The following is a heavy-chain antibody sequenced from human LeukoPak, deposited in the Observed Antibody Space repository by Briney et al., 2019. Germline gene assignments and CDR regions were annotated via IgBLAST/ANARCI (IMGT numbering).Heavy chain of an antibody. J-gene: IGHJ3*02. CDR2: ISSSSSYI. Sequence: GSLRLSCAASGFTFSSYSMNWVRQAPGKGLEWVSSISSSSSYIYYADSVKGRFTISRDNAKNSLYLQMNSLRAEDTAVYYCAREAYDFWSGSVVLDIWGQGTMVTVSS. V-gene: IGHV3-21*01. CDR3: AREAYDFWSGSVVLDI. CDR1: GFTFSSYS. D-gene: IGHD3-3*01.